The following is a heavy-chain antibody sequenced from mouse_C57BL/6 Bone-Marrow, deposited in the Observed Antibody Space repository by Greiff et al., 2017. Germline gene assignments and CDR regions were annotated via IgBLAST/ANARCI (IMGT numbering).Heavy chain of an antibody. D-gene: IGHD1-1*01. CDR2: ISGGGGNT. V-gene: IGHV5-9*01. J-gene: IGHJ4*01. Sequence: EVQLVESGGGLVKPGGSLKLSCAASGFTFSSYTMSWVRQTPEKRLEWVATISGGGGNTYYPDSVKGRFTISRDNAKNTLYLQMSSLRSEDTALYYCARPSPTVVAPDYAMDYGGQGTSVTVSS. CDR1: GFTFSSYT. CDR3: ARPSPTVVAPDYAMDY.